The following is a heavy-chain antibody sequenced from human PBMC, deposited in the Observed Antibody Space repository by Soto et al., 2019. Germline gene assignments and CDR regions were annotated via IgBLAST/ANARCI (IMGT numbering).Heavy chain of an antibody. CDR3: AGRFGELRDHYNWFDP. D-gene: IGHD3-10*01. J-gene: IGHJ5*02. V-gene: IGHV3-33*01. CDR1: GFTFSSYG. Sequence: QVQLVESGGGVVQPGRSLRLSCAASGFTFSSYGMHWVRQAPGKGLEWVAVIWYDGSNKYYADSVKGRFTISRDNSKNTLYLQMNSLRAEDTAVYYCAGRFGELRDHYNWFDPWGQGTLVTVSS. CDR2: IWYDGSNK.